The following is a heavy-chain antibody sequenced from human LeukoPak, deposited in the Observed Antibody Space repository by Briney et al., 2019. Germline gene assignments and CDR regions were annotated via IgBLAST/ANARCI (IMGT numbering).Heavy chain of an antibody. CDR2: IYHSGST. D-gene: IGHD6-19*01. CDR3: ARALPVAGLGDTLDI. Sequence: PSETLSLTCTVSGYSISSGYYWGWIRQPPGKGLEWMGSIYHSGSTYYNPSLKSRDTISVDTSKNQFSLKLTSVTATDTAVYYCARALPVAGLGDTLDIWGQGTMVTVSS. J-gene: IGHJ3*02. V-gene: IGHV4-38-2*02. CDR1: GYSISSGYY.